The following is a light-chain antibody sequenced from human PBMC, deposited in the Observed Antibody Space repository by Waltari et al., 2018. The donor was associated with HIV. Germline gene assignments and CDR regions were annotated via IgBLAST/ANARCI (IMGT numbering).Light chain of an antibody. CDR3: AIWDDRLSGVL. Sequence: QSVLTQPPSASGTPGQRVTISCSGGISSIVSRTFNWSQQLPGPAPKPVIYTNHQRPSGVPDRFSGSKSGTSGSLAINGLQSEDEGDYHCAIWDDRLSGVLFGGGTRLTVL. CDR2: TNH. J-gene: IGLJ3*02. V-gene: IGLV1-44*01. CDR1: ISSIVSRT.